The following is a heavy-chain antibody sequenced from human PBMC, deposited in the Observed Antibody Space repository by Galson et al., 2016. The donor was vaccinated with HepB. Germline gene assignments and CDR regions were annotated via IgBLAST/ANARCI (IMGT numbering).Heavy chain of an antibody. CDR3: AKSKWSGELSFSSLDY. CDR1: EFTFSSYA. Sequence: SLRLSCAASEFTFSSYAMSWVRQAPGKGLEWVSGISGSGGNTYYADSVKGRFTISRDNSKNTLYLQMNSLRAEDTAVFYCAKSKWSGELSFSSLDYWGQGTLVTVSS. D-gene: IGHD3-10*01. CDR2: ISGSGGNT. J-gene: IGHJ4*02. V-gene: IGHV3-23*01.